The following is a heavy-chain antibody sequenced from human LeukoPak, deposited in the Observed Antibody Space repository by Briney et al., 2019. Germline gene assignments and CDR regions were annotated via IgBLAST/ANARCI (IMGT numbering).Heavy chain of an antibody. J-gene: IGHJ4*02. CDR2: IIPIFGTA. D-gene: IGHD2-2*01. V-gene: IGHV1-69*13. CDR1: GGTFSSYA. CDR3: ARYCSSTSCPQNDFDY. Sequence: SVKVSCKASGGTFSSYAISWVRQAPGQGLEWMGGIIPIFGTANYAQKFQGRVTITADESTSTAYMELSSLRSEDTAVYYCARYCSSTSCPQNDFDYWGQGTLVTVSS.